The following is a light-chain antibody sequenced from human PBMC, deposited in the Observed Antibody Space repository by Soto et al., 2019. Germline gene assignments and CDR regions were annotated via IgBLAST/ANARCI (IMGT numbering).Light chain of an antibody. CDR1: QGIGDT. J-gene: IGKJ4*01. CDR3: QPYNNWTQT. Sequence: VVMRHSPATLSVSPGERATLSCGPSQGIGDTLAWYQHKPGQTPRLLIYDTSTRATGVPTRFRGSRSGSEFNLHINSLQSEHFGVYYCQPYNNWTQTLAGGTNVEIK. CDR2: DTS. V-gene: IGKV3-15*01.